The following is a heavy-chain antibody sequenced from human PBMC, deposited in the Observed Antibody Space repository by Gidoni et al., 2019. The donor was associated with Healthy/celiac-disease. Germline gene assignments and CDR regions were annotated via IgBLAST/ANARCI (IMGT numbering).Heavy chain of an antibody. V-gene: IGHV4-39*01. J-gene: IGHJ4*02. CDR2: IYYSGST. D-gene: IGHD1-26*01. CDR1: GGSISSSSYY. Sequence: QLQLQESGPGLVKPSETLSLTCTVPGGSISSSSYYWGWIRQPPGKGLEWIGSIYYSGSTYYNPSLKSRVTISVETSKNQFSLKLSSVTAADTAVYYWARQRPTPRLKTSGSYSNWGQGTLVTVSS. CDR3: ARQRPTPRLKTSGSYSN.